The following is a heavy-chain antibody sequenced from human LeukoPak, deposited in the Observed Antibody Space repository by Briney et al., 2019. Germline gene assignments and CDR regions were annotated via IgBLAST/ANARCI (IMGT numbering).Heavy chain of an antibody. CDR1: GGSISSSSYY. D-gene: IGHD6-19*01. CDR2: IYYSGST. V-gene: IGHV4-39*01. Sequence: PSETLSLTCTVSGGSISSSSYYWGWIRQPPGKGLEWIGSIYYSGSTYYNPSLKSRVTISVDTSKNQFSLKRSSVTAADTAVYYCARPQYSSGWPFDYWGQGTLVTVSS. J-gene: IGHJ4*02. CDR3: ARPQYSSGWPFDY.